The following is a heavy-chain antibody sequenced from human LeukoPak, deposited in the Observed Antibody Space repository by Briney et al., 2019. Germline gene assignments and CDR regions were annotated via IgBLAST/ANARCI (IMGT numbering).Heavy chain of an antibody. CDR3: AKGDYGDYEWYYYYGMDV. CDR2: ISGSGGST. D-gene: IGHD4-17*01. J-gene: IGHJ6*02. V-gene: IGHV3-23*01. CDR1: GFTFDDYA. Sequence: GGSLRLSCVVSGFTFDDYAMHWVRQAPGKALEWVSAISGSGGSTYYADSVKGRFTISRDNSKNTLYLQMNSLRAEDTAVYYCAKGDYGDYEWYYYYGMDVWGQGTTVTVSS.